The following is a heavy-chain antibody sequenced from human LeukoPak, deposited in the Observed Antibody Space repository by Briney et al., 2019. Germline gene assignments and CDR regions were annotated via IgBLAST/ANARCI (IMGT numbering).Heavy chain of an antibody. CDR2: IYSGGST. Sequence: GGSLRLSCAASGFTVSSNYMSWVRQAPGKGLEWVSVIYSGGSTYYADSVKGRFTISRDNSKNTLYLQMNSLRAEDTAVYYCARDDIAAAGPDYYYYGMDVWGQGTTVTVSS. D-gene: IGHD6-13*01. J-gene: IGHJ6*02. CDR3: ARDDIAAAGPDYYYYGMDV. V-gene: IGHV3-53*01. CDR1: GFTVSSNY.